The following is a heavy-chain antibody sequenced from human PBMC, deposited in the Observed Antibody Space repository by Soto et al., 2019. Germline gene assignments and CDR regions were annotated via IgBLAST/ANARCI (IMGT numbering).Heavy chain of an antibody. V-gene: IGHV6-1*01. J-gene: IGHJ4*02. CDR1: GDSVSSNSAA. D-gene: IGHD6-19*01. CDR2: TYYRSKWYN. Sequence: SQTLSLTCAVSGDSVSSNSAAWNWIRQSPSRGLEWLGRTYYRSKWYNDYAVSVKSRITINPDTSKNQFSLQLNSVTPEDTAVYYCERDLPPHIAVAGLFDYWGQGTLVT. CDR3: ERDLPPHIAVAGLFDY.